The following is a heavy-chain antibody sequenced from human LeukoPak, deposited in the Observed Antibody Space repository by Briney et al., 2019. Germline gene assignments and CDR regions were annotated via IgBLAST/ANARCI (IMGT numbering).Heavy chain of an antibody. V-gene: IGHV3-11*01. Sequence: GGSLRLSYAASGFTFSDYYMSWIRQAPGKGLEWVSYISSSGSTIYYADSVKGRFTISRDNAKNSLYLQMNSLRAEDTAVYYCARDRLTGTTSETYFDYWGQGTLVTVSS. D-gene: IGHD1-7*01. J-gene: IGHJ4*02. CDR1: GFTFSDYY. CDR2: ISSSGSTI. CDR3: ARDRLTGTTSETYFDY.